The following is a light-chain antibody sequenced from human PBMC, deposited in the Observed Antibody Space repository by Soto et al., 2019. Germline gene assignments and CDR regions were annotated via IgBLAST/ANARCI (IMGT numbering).Light chain of an antibody. CDR1: QSVSSN. Sequence: EIVMTQSPATLSVSPGERATLSCRASQSVSSNLAWYQQKPGQAPRLLIYGASIRATGIPARFSGSGSGTEFTLTISSLQSDDLAVYYCQQYNNWPRTFGQGTNLEIK. CDR3: QQYNNWPRT. CDR2: GAS. J-gene: IGKJ2*01. V-gene: IGKV3-15*01.